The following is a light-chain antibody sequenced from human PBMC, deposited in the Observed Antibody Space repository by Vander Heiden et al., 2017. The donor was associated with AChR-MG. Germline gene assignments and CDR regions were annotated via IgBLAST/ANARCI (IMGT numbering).Light chain of an antibody. V-gene: IGKV3-20*01. CDR3: QQYGPSFT. CDR2: GAS. J-gene: IGKJ3*01. CDR1: HSVTDDS. Sequence: EVVLTQSPGTLSVSPGQRAALSCRASHSVTDDSLAWYQHKSGQAPRLLIYGASIRARGIPDRFSGSGSGTDFTLTISRLEPEDFAVYYCQQYGPSFTFGPGTTVDIK.